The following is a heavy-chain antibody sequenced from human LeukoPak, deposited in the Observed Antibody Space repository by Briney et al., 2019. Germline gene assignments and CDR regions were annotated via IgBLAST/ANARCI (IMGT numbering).Heavy chain of an antibody. J-gene: IGHJ4*02. V-gene: IGHV4-59*08. D-gene: IGHD6-6*01. CDR2: IYYSGST. CDR1: GGSISSYY. Sequence: SETLSLTCTVSGGSISSYYWSWIRQPPGKGLEWIGYIYYSGSTNYNPSLKSRVTISVDTSKNQFSLKLSSVTAANTAVYYCARHSRQLKYYFDYWGQGTLVTVSS. CDR3: ARHSRQLKYYFDY.